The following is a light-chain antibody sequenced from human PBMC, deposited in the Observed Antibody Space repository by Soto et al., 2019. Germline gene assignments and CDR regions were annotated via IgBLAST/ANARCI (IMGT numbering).Light chain of an antibody. CDR1: KLGDKY. CDR2: QDS. CDR3: QAWDSSTYV. Sequence: SYELTQPPSVSVPPGQTASITCSGDKLGDKYACWYQQEPGQSPVLVIYQDSKRPSGIPERFSGSNSGNTATLTISGTQAMDEADYYCQAWDSSTYVFGTGTKLTVL. J-gene: IGLJ1*01. V-gene: IGLV3-1*01.